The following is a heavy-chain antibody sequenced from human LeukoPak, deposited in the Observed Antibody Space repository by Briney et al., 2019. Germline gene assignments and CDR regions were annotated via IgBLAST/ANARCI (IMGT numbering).Heavy chain of an antibody. D-gene: IGHD1-26*01. Sequence: GGSLRLSCAASGFTVSSNYMSWVRQAPGKGLEWGSVIYSGGSTYYADSVKGRFTISRDNSKNTLYLQMNSLSAEDTAVYYCARDLWDGTSDYWGQGTLVTVSS. CDR2: IYSGGST. V-gene: IGHV3-53*01. J-gene: IGHJ4*02. CDR1: GFTVSSNY. CDR3: ARDLWDGTSDY.